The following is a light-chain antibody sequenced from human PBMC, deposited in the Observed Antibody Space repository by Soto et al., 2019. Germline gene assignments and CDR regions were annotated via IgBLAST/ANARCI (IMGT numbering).Light chain of an antibody. J-gene: IGKJ1*01. CDR3: QQYGSSPRT. CDR1: QSVSSSY. Sequence: EIVLTQSPGTLSLSPGERATLSCMASQSVSSSYLAWYQQKPGQAPRLLIYGASSRATGIPDRFSGSGSGTEFTPTISRLEPEDFAVCYCQQYGSSPRTFGQGTKVDIK. V-gene: IGKV3-20*01. CDR2: GAS.